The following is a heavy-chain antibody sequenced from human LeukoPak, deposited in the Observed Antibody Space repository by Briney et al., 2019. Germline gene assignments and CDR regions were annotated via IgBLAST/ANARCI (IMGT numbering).Heavy chain of an antibody. J-gene: IGHJ4*02. V-gene: IGHV3-23*01. CDR2: ITGSGGTT. Sequence: PGGSLRLSCAASGFTFSNYPMNWVRQAPGKGLEWVSVITGSGGTTNYADSVKGRFTISRDNSKNTLYLQMNSLRAEDTAVYYCAKDNYFRWGQGTLVTASS. CDR1: GFTFSNYP. CDR3: AKDNYFR. D-gene: IGHD3-10*01.